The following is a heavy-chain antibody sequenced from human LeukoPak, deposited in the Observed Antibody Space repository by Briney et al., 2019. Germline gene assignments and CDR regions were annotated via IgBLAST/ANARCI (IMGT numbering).Heavy chain of an antibody. CDR3: AKEGMASEATTADGAFDI. D-gene: IGHD1-26*01. V-gene: IGHV4-4*08. J-gene: IGHJ3*02. CDR1: GGSISVYH. CDR2: LYDTGMT. Sequence: SETLSLTCTVSGGSISVYHWSWIRQPPGKGLEWIVYLYDTGMTNYSPSLKSRVPISVDTSNNQISLKLTSVTAADTAIYFCAKEGMASEATTADGAFDIWGQGTTVTVSS.